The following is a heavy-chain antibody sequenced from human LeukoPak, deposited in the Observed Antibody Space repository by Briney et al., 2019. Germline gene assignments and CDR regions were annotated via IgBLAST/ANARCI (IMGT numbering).Heavy chain of an antibody. CDR3: AKATYYDFWSGYGGRFDY. J-gene: IGHJ4*02. CDR1: GFTFSSYA. CDR2: ISGSGGST. D-gene: IGHD3-3*01. Sequence: GGSLRLSCAASGFTFSSYAMSWVRQAPGKGLEWVSAISGSGGSTYYADSVKGRFTISRDNSKNTLYLQMNSLRAGDTAVYYCAKATYYDFWSGYGGRFDYWGQGTLVTVSS. V-gene: IGHV3-23*01.